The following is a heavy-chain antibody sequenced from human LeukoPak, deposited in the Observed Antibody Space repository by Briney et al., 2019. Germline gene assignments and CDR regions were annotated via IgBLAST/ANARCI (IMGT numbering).Heavy chain of an antibody. Sequence: SETLSLTCAVSGGSISNTGYYWAWIRQPPGKGLDYIGNIHYTGSALYNPSLKSRVTISVDTSNNHFSLKLTSVTAADTAVYYCARLYSNNYAYYWGQGTLVTVSS. D-gene: IGHD5-24*01. V-gene: IGHV4-39*02. CDR3: ARLYSNNYAYY. CDR1: GGSISNTGYY. J-gene: IGHJ4*02. CDR2: IHYTGSA.